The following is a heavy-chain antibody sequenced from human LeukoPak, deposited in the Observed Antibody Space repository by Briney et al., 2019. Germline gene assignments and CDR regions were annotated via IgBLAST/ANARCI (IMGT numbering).Heavy chain of an antibody. CDR1: GYTFTDYY. J-gene: IGHJ4*02. CDR3: VRDRADGSQVYFDY. D-gene: IGHD3-10*01. CDR2: INPNRGAT. V-gene: IGHV1-2*02. Sequence: ASVKVSCKASGYTFTDYYIHWVRQAPGQGPEWMGWINPNRGATKYAQKFQGRVTMTRDTSTSTAYMELSRLMSDDTAVYYCVRDRADGSQVYFDYWGQGTLVTVSS.